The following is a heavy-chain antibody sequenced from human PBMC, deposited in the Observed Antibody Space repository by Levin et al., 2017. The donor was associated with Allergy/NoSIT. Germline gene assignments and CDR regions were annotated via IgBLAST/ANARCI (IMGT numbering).Heavy chain of an antibody. J-gene: IGHJ6*02. D-gene: IGHD6-19*01. CDR2: INPSGGST. Sequence: ASVKVSCKASGYTFTSYYMHWVRQAPGQGLEWMGIINPSGGSTSYAQKFQGRVTMTRDTSTSTVYMELSSLRSEDTAVYYCAKGVAVAGATAPYYDYGMDVWGQGTTVTVSS. CDR3: AKGVAVAGATAPYYDYGMDV. CDR1: GYTFTSYY. V-gene: IGHV1-46*01.